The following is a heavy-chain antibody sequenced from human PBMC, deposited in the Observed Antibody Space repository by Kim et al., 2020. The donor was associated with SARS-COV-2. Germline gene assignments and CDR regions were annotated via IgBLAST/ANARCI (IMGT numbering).Heavy chain of an antibody. J-gene: IGHJ4*02. CDR3: ARDQEYYGDSPFDY. V-gene: IGHV6-1*01. Sequence: AVSVTSRITINPDTSKNQFSLQLNSVTPEDTAVYYCARDQEYYGDSPFDYWGQGTLVTVSS. D-gene: IGHD4-17*01.